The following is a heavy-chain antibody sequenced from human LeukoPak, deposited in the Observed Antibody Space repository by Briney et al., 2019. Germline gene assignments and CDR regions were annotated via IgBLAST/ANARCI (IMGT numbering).Heavy chain of an antibody. J-gene: IGHJ5*02. Sequence: PGASVKVPCKASGYTFTGYYMHWVRQAPGQGLEWMGWINPNSGGTNYAQKFQGRVTMTRDTSISTAYMELSRLRSDDTAVYYCARVIAAAGNWFDPWGQGTLVTVSS. CDR3: ARVIAAAGNWFDP. CDR2: INPNSGGT. V-gene: IGHV1-2*02. D-gene: IGHD6-13*01. CDR1: GYTFTGYY.